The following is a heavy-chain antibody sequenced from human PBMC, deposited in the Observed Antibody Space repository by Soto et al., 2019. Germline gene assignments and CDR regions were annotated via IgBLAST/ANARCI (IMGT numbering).Heavy chain of an antibody. J-gene: IGHJ5*02. D-gene: IGHD3-3*01. CDR3: ARDEIHLELRFLPIGWFDP. Sequence: QVQLVQSGAEVKKPGASVKVSCKASGYTFTSYAMHWVRQAPGQRLEWMGWINAGNGNTKYSQKFQGRVTITRDTSASTAYMELSSLRSEDTAVYYCARDEIHLELRFLPIGWFDPWGQGTLVTVSS. CDR1: GYTFTSYA. CDR2: INAGNGNT. V-gene: IGHV1-3*01.